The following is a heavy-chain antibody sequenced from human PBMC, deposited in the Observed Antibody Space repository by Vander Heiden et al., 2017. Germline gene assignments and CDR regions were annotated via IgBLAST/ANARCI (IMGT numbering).Heavy chain of an antibody. J-gene: IGHJ3*02. V-gene: IGHV4-34*01. CDR1: GGSFSGYY. CDR3: AMVTTVGFGAFDI. Sequence: QVQLQQWGAGLLKPSETLSLTCAVYGGSFSGYYWSWIRQPPGKGLEWIGEINHSGSTNYNPALKSRVTISVDTSKNHFSLKISSVNAADTAVYCCAMVTTVGFGAFDIRVQGTMVTI. D-gene: IGHD4-17*01. CDR2: INHSGST.